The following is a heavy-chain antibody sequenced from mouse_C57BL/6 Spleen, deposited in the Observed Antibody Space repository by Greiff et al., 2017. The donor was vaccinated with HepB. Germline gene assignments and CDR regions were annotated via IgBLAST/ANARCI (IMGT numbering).Heavy chain of an antibody. J-gene: IGHJ2*01. V-gene: IGHV1-50*01. Sequence: QVQLQQPGAELVKPGASVKLSCKASGYTFTSYWMQWVKQRPGQGLEWIGEIDPSDSYTNYNQKFKGKATLTVDTSSSTAYMQLSSLTSEDSAVYYCARSGLTGTDYWGQGTTLTVSS. CDR3: ARSGLTGTDY. CDR1: GYTFTSYW. D-gene: IGHD4-1*01. CDR2: IDPSDSYT.